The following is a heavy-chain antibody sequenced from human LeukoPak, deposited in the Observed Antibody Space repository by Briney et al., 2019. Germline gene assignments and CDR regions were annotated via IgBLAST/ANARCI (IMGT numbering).Heavy chain of an antibody. CDR1: GGSISSTSYY. CDR2: FYYSRNT. J-gene: IGHJ4*02. CDR3: ARGFYYYGSGSFLLDY. D-gene: IGHD3-10*01. Sequence: SETLSLTCTVSGGSISSTSYYWGWIRQPPGKGLEWIGSFYYSRNTYYNPSLKSRVTISADTSKNQFSLKLSSVTAADTAVYYCARGFYYYGSGSFLLDYWGQGTLVTVSS. V-gene: IGHV4-39*01.